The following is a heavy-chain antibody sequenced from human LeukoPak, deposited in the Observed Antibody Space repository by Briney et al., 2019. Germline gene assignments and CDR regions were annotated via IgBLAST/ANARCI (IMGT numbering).Heavy chain of an antibody. D-gene: IGHD6-19*01. J-gene: IGHJ4*02. V-gene: IGHV4-61*01. CDR2: IYYGGST. CDR1: GGSVSSGTYD. CDR3: ARILISVAGFDY. Sequence: PSETLSLTFTVSGGSVSSGTYDWSWIRQPPGKELEWIGYIYYGGSTNYNPSIKSRVAISVDTSKNQLSLKLSSVTPADTAVYYCARILISVAGFDYWGQGTLVTVSS.